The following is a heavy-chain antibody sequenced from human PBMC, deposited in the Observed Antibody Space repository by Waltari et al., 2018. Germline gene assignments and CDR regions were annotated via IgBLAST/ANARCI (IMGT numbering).Heavy chain of an antibody. CDR3: ARGAVFFVTVPAAWRGHDPFDS. CDR2: SSPNDGDT. Sequence: QVQLVQSGAEVKKPGASVKVSCKASGYTFGGYYIHWMRQAPGQGLEWMGWSSPNDGDTNYAQKFQGRVTMTRDTSINTAYMELSSLRSDDTALYYCARGAVFFVTVPAAWRGHDPFDSWGQGTLVTVSS. V-gene: IGHV1-2*02. CDR1: GYTFGGYY. D-gene: IGHD2-2*01. J-gene: IGHJ4*02.